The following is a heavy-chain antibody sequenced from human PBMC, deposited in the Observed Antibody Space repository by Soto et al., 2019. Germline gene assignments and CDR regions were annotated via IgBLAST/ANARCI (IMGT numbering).Heavy chain of an antibody. CDR1: GFSLSNARMG. Sequence: QVTLKESGPVLVKPTETLTLTCTVSGFSLSNARMGVSWIRQPPGKALEWLAHIFSNDEKSYSTSLKSRLTISKDTSKSQLVLTMTNMDPVDTATYYCARTNYVWGSYRAFDYWGQGTLVTVSS. CDR2: IFSNDEK. CDR3: ARTNYVWGSYRAFDY. D-gene: IGHD3-16*02. V-gene: IGHV2-26*01. J-gene: IGHJ4*02.